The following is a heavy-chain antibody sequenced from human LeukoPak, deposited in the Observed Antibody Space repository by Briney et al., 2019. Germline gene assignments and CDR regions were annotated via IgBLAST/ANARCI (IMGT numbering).Heavy chain of an antibody. CDR3: ARDTAIGYYYYYYMDV. D-gene: IGHD5-18*01. Sequence: SETLSLTCAVYGGSFSGFHWNWIRQPPGKGLEWIGELNHSGSTNYSPSLKSRVTISVDTSKNQFSLKLSSVTAADTAVYYCARDTAIGYYYYYYMDVWGKGTTVTVSS. CDR2: LNHSGST. CDR1: GGSFSGFH. J-gene: IGHJ6*03. V-gene: IGHV4-34*01.